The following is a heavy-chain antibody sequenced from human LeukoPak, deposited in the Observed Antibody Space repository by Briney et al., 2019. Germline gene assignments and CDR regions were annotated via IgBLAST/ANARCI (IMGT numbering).Heavy chain of an antibody. CDR2: ITYDGSSK. CDR3: ATDLPESRELLTGHWFDP. J-gene: IGHJ5*02. CDR1: GFTFSTYG. V-gene: IGHV3-33*05. D-gene: IGHD1-26*01. Sequence: PGGSLRLSCAASGFTFSTYGMHWVRQAPGKGLEWVAVITYDGSSKYYADSVKGRFTISRDNSKNTLYLQMNSLRVEDTAVYYCATDLPESRELLTGHWFDPRGQGTLVTVSS.